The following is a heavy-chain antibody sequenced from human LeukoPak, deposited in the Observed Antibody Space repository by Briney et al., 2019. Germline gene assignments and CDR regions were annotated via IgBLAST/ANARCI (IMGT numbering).Heavy chain of an antibody. Sequence: PSGGSLRLSCAASGFTFTTYWMHWVRQAPGKGLVWVSHINSDGGITSYADSVKGRFTISRDNAKNTLYLQMNSLRAEDTAVYYCARDAVDTANAVWGQGTTVTVSS. J-gene: IGHJ6*02. D-gene: IGHD5-18*01. CDR2: INSDGGIT. CDR1: GFTFTTYW. V-gene: IGHV3-74*01. CDR3: ARDAVDTANAV.